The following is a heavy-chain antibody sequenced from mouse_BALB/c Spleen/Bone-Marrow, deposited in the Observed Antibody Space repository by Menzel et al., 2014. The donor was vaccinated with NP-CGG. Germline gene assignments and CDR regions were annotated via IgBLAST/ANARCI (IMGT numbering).Heavy chain of an antibody. CDR2: IDPETGGT. Sequence: VQRVESGAELVRPGTSVTLSCKASGYTFTDYKMHWVKQTPVHGLEWIGLIDPETGGTAYNQKFKGKATLTADKSSSTAYMDLRSLTSEDSAVYYCTIVAYWGQGTLVAVSA. V-gene: IGHV1-15*01. CDR1: GYTFTDYK. CDR3: TIVAY. J-gene: IGHJ3*01.